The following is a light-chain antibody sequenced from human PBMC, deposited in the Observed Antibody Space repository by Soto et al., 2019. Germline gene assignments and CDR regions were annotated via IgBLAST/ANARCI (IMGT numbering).Light chain of an antibody. Sequence: EIVLTHSPGTLSLSPGERATLSCRASQSVSSSYLAWSQQTPGQAPRLLIYGASSRATGIPDRFSGSGSGTDFTLTISRLEPEDFAVYYCQQYGSSRSFGQGTKV. J-gene: IGKJ1*01. V-gene: IGKV3-20*01. CDR3: QQYGSSRS. CDR2: GAS. CDR1: QSVSSSY.